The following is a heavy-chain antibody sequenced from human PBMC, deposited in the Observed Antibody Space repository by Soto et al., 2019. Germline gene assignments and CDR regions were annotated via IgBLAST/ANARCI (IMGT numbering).Heavy chain of an antibody. D-gene: IGHD6-19*01. V-gene: IGHV4-4*02. CDR2: IPHSGGT. J-gene: IGHJ5*02. Sequence: SETLSLTCAVSGGSISNNNWRSWLRQSPRKGLEWIGEIPHSGGTNYNPSLKSRVTISVDKSKNQFSLNLGSVTAADTAVYYCVRGPTSGWNAWGQGTLVTVCS. CDR1: GGSISNNNW. CDR3: VRGPTSGWNA.